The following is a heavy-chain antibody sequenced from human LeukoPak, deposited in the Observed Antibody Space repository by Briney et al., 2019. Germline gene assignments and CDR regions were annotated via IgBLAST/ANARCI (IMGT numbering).Heavy chain of an antibody. CDR3: ARTFCSGGNCFHFDY. D-gene: IGHD2-15*01. CDR1: GASINSYY. J-gene: IGHJ4*02. CDR2: VFSDGAT. Sequence: PSETLSLTCTVSGASINSYYYTCIREPAGKGLEWIGRVFSDGATDYNPSLQSRVTMSLDTSKNQVSLKLSSVAAADTAVYYCARTFCSGGNCFHFDYWGQGTLVTVSS. V-gene: IGHV4-4*07.